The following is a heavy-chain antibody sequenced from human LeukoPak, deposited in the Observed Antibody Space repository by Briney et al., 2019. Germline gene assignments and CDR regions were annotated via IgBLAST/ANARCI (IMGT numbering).Heavy chain of an antibody. J-gene: IGHJ3*02. CDR2: ISGSSSYM. D-gene: IGHD3-10*01. Sequence: GGSLRLSCAASGFPFSAYSMNWVRQAPGKGLEWVSSISGSSSYMFYADSVKGRFTISRDNAKNSLYLQMNSLRAEDTAVYYCARGAGGSGSYYPWAFDIWGQGTMVTVSS. CDR3: ARGAGGSGSYYPWAFDI. V-gene: IGHV3-21*01. CDR1: GFPFSAYS.